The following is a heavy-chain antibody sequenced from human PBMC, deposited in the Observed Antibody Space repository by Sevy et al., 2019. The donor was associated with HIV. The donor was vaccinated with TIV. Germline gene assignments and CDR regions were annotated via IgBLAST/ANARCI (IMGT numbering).Heavy chain of an antibody. J-gene: IGHJ4*02. Sequence: GGSLRLSCAASGFTFSSYGMHWVRQAPGKGLEWVAFIRYDGSNKYYADSVKGRFTISRDNSKNTLYLQMNSLRAEDTAVYYCAKDMRFKHDYCDYADYWGQGTLVTVSS. CDR3: AKDMRFKHDYCDYADY. CDR1: GFTFSSYG. V-gene: IGHV3-30*02. CDR2: IRYDGSNK. D-gene: IGHD4-17*01.